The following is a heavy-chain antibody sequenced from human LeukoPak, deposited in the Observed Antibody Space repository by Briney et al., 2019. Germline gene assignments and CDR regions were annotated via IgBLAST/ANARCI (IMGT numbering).Heavy chain of an antibody. D-gene: IGHD3-3*01. V-gene: IGHV1-18*01. J-gene: IGHJ4*02. CDR1: GYTFTSYG. Sequence: ASVKVSCKASGYTFTSYGISWVRQAPRQGLEWMGWISAYNGNTNYAQKLQGRVTMTTDTSTSTAYMELRSLRSDDTAVYYCARPKGYDFWSGYYYFDYWGQGTLVTVSS. CDR3: ARPKGYDFWSGYYYFDY. CDR2: ISAYNGNT.